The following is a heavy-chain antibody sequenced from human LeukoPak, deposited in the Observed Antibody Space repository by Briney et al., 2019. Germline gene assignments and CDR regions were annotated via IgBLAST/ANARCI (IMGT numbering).Heavy chain of an antibody. CDR2: INPNSGGT. CDR3: ARFYKGPLFGVARPPGFDY. CDR1: GYTFTGYY. J-gene: IGHJ4*02. Sequence: ASVKVSCKASGYTFTGYYMHWVRQAPGQGLEWMGWINPNSGGTNYAQKFQGRVTMTRDTSISTACMELSRLRSDDTAVYYCARFYKGPLFGVARPPGFDYWGQGTLVTVSS. D-gene: IGHD3-3*01. V-gene: IGHV1-2*02.